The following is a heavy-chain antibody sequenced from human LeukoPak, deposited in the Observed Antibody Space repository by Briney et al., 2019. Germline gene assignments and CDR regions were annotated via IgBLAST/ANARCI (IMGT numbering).Heavy chain of an antibody. Sequence: GGSLRLSCAASGSIFSDYGMHWVRQAPGKGLEWVAVIWYDGSNKYYADSVKGRFTISRDNSKNTLYLQMNSLRAEDTAVYYCARRGPTSGYDGCDYWGQGTLVTVSS. CDR3: ARRGPTSGYDGCDY. CDR1: GSIFSDYG. J-gene: IGHJ4*02. D-gene: IGHD5-12*01. CDR2: IWYDGSNK. V-gene: IGHV3-33*01.